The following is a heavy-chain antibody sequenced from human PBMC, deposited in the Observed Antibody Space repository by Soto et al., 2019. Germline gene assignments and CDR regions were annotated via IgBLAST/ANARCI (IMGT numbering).Heavy chain of an antibody. J-gene: IGHJ3*02. V-gene: IGHV5-10-1*01. D-gene: IGHD5-12*01. CDR3: ARRGYGGYGGGDAFDI. CDR1: GYSFTIYW. CDR2: IDPSDSYT. Sequence: GESLKISCDGSGYSFTIYWISLVLQMPGKGLEWMGRIDPSDSYTNYSPSFQGHVTISADKSVSTAYLQWSSLKASDTAMYYCARRGYGGYGGGDAFDIWGQGTMVTVSS.